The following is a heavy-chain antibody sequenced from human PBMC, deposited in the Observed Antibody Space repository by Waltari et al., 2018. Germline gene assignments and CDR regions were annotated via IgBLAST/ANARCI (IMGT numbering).Heavy chain of an antibody. V-gene: IGHV4-34*01. J-gene: IGHJ4*02. D-gene: IGHD3-16*01. CDR3: VFGTLSPLHY. CDR2: VNHSGST. Sequence: QVQLQQWGAGLLKPSETLSPTCTVSGASFRNSSWGWVRQPPGKGLEWIGEVNHSGSTNYIPSLKSRVSISVDTSENRFSLRLSSVTAADTAVYYCVFGTLSPLHYWGQGTLVTVSS. CDR1: GASFRNSS.